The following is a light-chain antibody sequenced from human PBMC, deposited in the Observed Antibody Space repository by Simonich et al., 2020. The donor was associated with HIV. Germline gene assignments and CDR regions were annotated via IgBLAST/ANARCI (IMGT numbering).Light chain of an antibody. CDR3: MQGTQKT. V-gene: IGKV2-30*02. CDR2: KVA. CDR1: ESLVHSDGNTY. Sequence: DVVMTQSPLSLPVTLGQPASISCRASESLVHSDGNTYLNWFQQRPGQSPRRRIYKVATRDSGVPDRFSGSGSGTDFTLKISRVEAEDVGVYYCMQGTQKTFGQGTKVEIK. J-gene: IGKJ1*01.